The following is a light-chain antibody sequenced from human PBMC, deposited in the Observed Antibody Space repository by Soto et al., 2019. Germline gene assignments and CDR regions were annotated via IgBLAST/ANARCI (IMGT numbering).Light chain of an antibody. J-gene: IGKJ3*01. V-gene: IGKV3-11*01. CDR1: QSVSSY. Sequence: ETVLTQPPATLSLSPGARATLSCRASQSVSSYLAWYQQKPGQPPRLLIYDASNRATGIPARSSGSGSGTDFTLTISSLEPADFAVCYCRQLRNWPFTFGTPTKADI. CDR2: DAS. CDR3: RQLRNWPFT.